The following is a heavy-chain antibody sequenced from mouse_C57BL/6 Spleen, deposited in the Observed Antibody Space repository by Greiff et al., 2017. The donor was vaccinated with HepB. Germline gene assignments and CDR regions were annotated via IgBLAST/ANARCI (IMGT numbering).Heavy chain of an antibody. Sequence: VQLVESGAELVKPGASVKISCKASGYAFSSYWMNWVKQRPGKGLEWIGQIYPGDGDTNYNGKFKGKATLTADKSSSTAYMQLSSLTSEDSAVYFCARWDSNWFAYWGQGTLVTVSA. CDR2: IYPGDGDT. CDR1: GYAFSSYW. CDR3: ARWDSNWFAY. D-gene: IGHD2-5*01. J-gene: IGHJ3*01. V-gene: IGHV1-80*01.